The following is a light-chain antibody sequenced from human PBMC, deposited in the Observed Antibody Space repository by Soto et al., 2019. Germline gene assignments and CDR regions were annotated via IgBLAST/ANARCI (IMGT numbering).Light chain of an antibody. J-gene: IGKJ1*01. Sequence: EIGLTQSPCTLSLSPGERATLSCRASQTINSNYLVWFQQKPGQAPRLLIYGASSRATGIPDRFSGSGSGTDFTLTISSLQPEDVATYYCQQYNSYSTFGQGTKVDIK. CDR2: GAS. CDR1: QTINSNY. V-gene: IGKV3-20*01. CDR3: QQYNSYST.